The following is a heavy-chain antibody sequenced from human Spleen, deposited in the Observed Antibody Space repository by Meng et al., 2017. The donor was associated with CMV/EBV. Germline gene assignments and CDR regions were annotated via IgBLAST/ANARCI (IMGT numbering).Heavy chain of an antibody. CDR2: INPKSGNT. CDR1: GSTFTAHY. J-gene: IGHJ1*01. D-gene: IGHD6-13*01. CDR3: ARDLSSRIAAAEYFQH. V-gene: IGHV1-2*02. Sequence: GSTFTAHYIHWVRQAPGQGLEWMGWINPKSGNTNYAQKFQGRVTMSRDTSISTAYLEVSRLRSDDTAMYYCARDLSSRIAAAEYFQHWGQGTLVTVSS.